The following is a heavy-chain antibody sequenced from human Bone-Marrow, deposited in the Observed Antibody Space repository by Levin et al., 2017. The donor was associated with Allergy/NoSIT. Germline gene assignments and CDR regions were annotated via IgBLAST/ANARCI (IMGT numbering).Heavy chain of an antibody. CDR2: ISNIGST. J-gene: IGHJ5*02. CDR3: ARNTAPPATWKAGFDP. CDR1: GGSISTHH. Sequence: SQTLSLTCTVSGGSISTHHWSWVRQPPGKGLEWIAYISNIGSTIHNPSLKSRVTISVDTSKNQFSLSLTSVTAADTAVYYCARNTAPPATWKAGFDPWGQGTLVTVSS. D-gene: IGHD1-1*01. V-gene: IGHV4-59*08.